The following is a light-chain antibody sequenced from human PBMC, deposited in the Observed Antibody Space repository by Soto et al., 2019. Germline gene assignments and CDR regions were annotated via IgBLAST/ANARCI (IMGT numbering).Light chain of an antibody. Sequence: DIVLTQSPLSLPVTPGEPASISCRSSQSLLNSNGNHYLDWYLQKPGQSPQLLIYLGSNRASGVPDRFSGSGSGTDFTLKISRVEAEDAGVYYCMQALQTPRTFGQGTKVEIK. V-gene: IGKV2-28*01. CDR3: MQALQTPRT. CDR1: QSLLNSNGNHY. J-gene: IGKJ1*01. CDR2: LGS.